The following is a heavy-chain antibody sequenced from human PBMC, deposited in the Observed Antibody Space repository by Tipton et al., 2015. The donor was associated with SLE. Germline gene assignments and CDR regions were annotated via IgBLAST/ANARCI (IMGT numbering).Heavy chain of an antibody. CDR2: IYYSGST. CDR1: GGSISSGGYY. D-gene: IGHD2-2*01. V-gene: IGHV4-31*03. Sequence: TLSLTCTVSGGSISSGGYYWSWIRQHPGKGLEWIGYIYYSGSTYYNPSLKSRVTISVDTSKNQFSLKLSSVTAADTAVYYCARGRTYQSRSFDYWGQGTLVTVSS. CDR3: ARGRTYQSRSFDY. J-gene: IGHJ4*02.